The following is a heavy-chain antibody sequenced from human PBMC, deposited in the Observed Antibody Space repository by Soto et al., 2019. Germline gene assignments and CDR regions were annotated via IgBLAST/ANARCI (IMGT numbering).Heavy chain of an antibody. D-gene: IGHD1-7*01. V-gene: IGHV3-48*03. CDR2: ISSSGITI. Sequence: VQLVESGGGVVQPGRSLRLSCAASGFTFSSYEMNWVRQAPGKGLEWLSYISSSGITIFYADSVKGRFTISRDNAKNSLFLQMNSLRAEDTAVYFCARGNWNYCDFWGQGTLVTVSS. CDR1: GFTFSSYE. CDR3: ARGNWNYCDF. J-gene: IGHJ4*02.